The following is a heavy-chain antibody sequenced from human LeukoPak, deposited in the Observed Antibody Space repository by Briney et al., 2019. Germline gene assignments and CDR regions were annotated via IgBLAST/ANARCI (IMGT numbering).Heavy chain of an antibody. D-gene: IGHD4-23*01. V-gene: IGHV3-7*03. CDR3: AQETPGNHPFDY. CDR2: IKQDGRER. CDR1: GFTLSSFW. J-gene: IGHJ4*02. Sequence: QTGGSLRLSCAASGFTLSSFWMSWVRQTPGKGLEWVANIKQDGRERYYVDSVKGRFIISRDNAKNTVYLQMSSLRVEDTAVYYCAQETPGNHPFDYWGQGILVTVSS.